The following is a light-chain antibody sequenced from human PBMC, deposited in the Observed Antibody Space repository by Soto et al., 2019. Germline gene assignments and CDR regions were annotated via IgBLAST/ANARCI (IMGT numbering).Light chain of an antibody. CDR2: KAS. V-gene: IGKV1-5*03. J-gene: IGKJ1*01. Sequence: DIQMTQSPSTLSASVGDRVAIACRASQSISAWLAWYQQKPGKAPRLLIYKASTLEIGVPSRLSGSGSGTEFTLTISSLQPDDVATYYCQHYNSYSEAFGQGTKVDIK. CDR3: QHYNSYSEA. CDR1: QSISAW.